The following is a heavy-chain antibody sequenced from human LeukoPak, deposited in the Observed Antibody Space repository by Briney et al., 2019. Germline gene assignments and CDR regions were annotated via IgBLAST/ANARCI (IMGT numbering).Heavy chain of an antibody. J-gene: IGHJ4*02. Sequence: GGSLRLSCTASGFTFSTHSMNWVRQAPGKGLEWVSYISGSSETIYYADSVKGRFTISRDNAKNSLYLQMNSLRDEDTAVYYCARTPPTAGLTTIGVGSDYWGQGTLVTVSS. D-gene: IGHD4-11*01. CDR2: ISGSSETI. V-gene: IGHV3-48*02. CDR3: ARTPPTAGLTTIGVGSDY. CDR1: GFTFSTHS.